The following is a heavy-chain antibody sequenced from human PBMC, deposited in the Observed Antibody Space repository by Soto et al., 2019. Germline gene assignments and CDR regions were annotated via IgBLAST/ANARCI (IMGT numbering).Heavy chain of an antibody. Sequence: PSXTLSLTCTVSGGSISSYYWSWIRQPPGKGLEWIGYIYYNVNTNYNPSLKSRVTISVDTSKNQFSLKLSSVTAADTAVYYCARRYGASFDYWGQGTLVTVS. J-gene: IGHJ4*02. V-gene: IGHV4-59*01. CDR1: GGSISSYY. D-gene: IGHD4-17*01. CDR2: IYYNVNT. CDR3: ARRYGASFDY.